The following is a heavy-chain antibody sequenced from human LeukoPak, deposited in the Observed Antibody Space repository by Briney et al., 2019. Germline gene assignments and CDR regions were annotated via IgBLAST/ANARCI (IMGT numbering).Heavy chain of an antibody. D-gene: IGHD1-26*01. Sequence: GGSLRLSRATSGFIVSSTYMSWVRQAPGKGLEWVSVIYSAGNTYYADSVKGRFTISRDNSKNTLYLQMNSLRVEDTAVYYCARGRREGSAFDIWGQGTMVTVSS. J-gene: IGHJ3*02. CDR3: ARGRREGSAFDI. V-gene: IGHV3-53*01. CDR1: GFIVSSTY. CDR2: IYSAGNT.